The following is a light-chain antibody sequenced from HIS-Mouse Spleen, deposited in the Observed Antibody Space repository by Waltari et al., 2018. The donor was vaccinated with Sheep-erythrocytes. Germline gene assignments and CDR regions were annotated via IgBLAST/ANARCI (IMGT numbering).Light chain of an antibody. CDR3: QAWDSSTAV. Sequence: SYELTQPPSVSVSPGQTASITCSGDKLGDKYACWYQQKPGQSPVLVIYQDSKRPPRIPERFSGSNSGNTATLTISGTQAMDEADYYCQAWDSSTAVFGGGTKLTVL. CDR2: QDS. J-gene: IGLJ2*01. V-gene: IGLV3-1*01. CDR1: KLGDKY.